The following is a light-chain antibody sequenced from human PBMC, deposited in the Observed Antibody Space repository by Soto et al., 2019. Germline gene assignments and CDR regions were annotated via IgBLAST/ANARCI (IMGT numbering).Light chain of an antibody. V-gene: IGKV4-1*01. CDR2: WAS. J-gene: IGKJ4*01. Sequence: DIVMTQSPDSLAVSLGERATINCKCSQSVLYSSNNKNYLAWYQQKPGQPPKLLIYWASTRESGVPDRFSGSGSGTDFTLTISSLQAEDVAVYYCQRYYSTPPTFGGGTKVDIK. CDR1: QSVLYSSNNKNY. CDR3: QRYYSTPPT.